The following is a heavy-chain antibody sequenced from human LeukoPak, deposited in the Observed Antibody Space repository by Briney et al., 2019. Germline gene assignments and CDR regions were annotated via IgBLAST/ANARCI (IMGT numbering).Heavy chain of an antibody. D-gene: IGHD5-12*01. CDR3: ARGMGGYGGYDY. Sequence: GGSLRLSCAASGFTVSSNYMSWVRQAPGKGLEWVSVIYSGGSSYYADSVKGRFTISRDNSKNTVYLQMNSLRVEDTAVYYCARGMGGYGGYDYWGQGTLVTVSS. CDR1: GFTVSSNY. J-gene: IGHJ4*02. CDR2: IYSGGSS. V-gene: IGHV3-66*01.